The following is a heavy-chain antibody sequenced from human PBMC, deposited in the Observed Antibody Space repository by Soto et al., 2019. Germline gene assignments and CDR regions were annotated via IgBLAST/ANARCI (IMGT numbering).Heavy chain of an antibody. CDR2: ISSSSSYI. Sequence: SGGSLRLSCAASGFTFSSYSMNWVRQAPGKGLEWVSSISSSSSYIYYADSVKGRFTISRDNAKNSLYLQMNSLRAEDTAVYYCARITFLDYVFYYGMDVWGQGTTVTVSS. D-gene: IGHD3-16*01. J-gene: IGHJ6*02. CDR1: GFTFSSYS. V-gene: IGHV3-21*01. CDR3: ARITFLDYVFYYGMDV.